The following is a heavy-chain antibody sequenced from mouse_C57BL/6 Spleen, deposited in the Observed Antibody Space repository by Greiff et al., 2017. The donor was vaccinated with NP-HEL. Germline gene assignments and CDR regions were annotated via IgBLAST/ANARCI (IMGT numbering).Heavy chain of an antibody. J-gene: IGHJ4*01. CDR2: ISSGSSTI. CDR1: GFTFSDYG. CDR3: ARTLYYGSGDYAMDC. Sequence: EVKLVESGGGLVKPGGSLKLSCAASGFTFSDYGMHWVRQAPEKGLEWVAYISSGSSTIYYADTVKGRFTISRDNAKNTLFLQMTSLRSEDTAMYYCARTLYYGSGDYAMDCWGQGTSVTVSS. D-gene: IGHD1-1*01. V-gene: IGHV5-17*01.